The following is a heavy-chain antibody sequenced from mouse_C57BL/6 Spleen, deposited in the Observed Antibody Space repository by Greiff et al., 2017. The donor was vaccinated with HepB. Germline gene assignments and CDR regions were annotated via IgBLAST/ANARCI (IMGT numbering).Heavy chain of an antibody. CDR3: ARREGGGNLETLYFDY. V-gene: IGHV1-50*01. Sequence: VQLQQSGAELVKPGASVKLSCKASGYTFTSYWMQWVKQRPGQGLEWIGEIDPSDSYTNYNQKFKGKATLTVDTSSSTAYMQLSSLTSEDSAVYYCARREGGGNLETLYFDYWGQGTTLTVSS. J-gene: IGHJ2*01. D-gene: IGHD2-1*01. CDR1: GYTFTSYW. CDR2: IDPSDSYT.